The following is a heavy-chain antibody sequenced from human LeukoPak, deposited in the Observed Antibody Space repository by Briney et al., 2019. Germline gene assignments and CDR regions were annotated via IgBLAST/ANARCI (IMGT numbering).Heavy chain of an antibody. CDR2: IRYDGSNK. V-gene: IGHV3-30*02. CDR3: AKEGDYDSSGYSNEGAFDI. Sequence: GGSLRLSCAASGFTFSSYGMHWVRQAPGKGLEWVAFIRYDGSNKYYADSVKGRFTISRDNSKNTLYLQMNSLRAEDTAVYYCAKEGDYDSSGYSNEGAFDIWGQGQWSPSLQ. J-gene: IGHJ3*02. D-gene: IGHD3-22*01. CDR1: GFTFSSYG.